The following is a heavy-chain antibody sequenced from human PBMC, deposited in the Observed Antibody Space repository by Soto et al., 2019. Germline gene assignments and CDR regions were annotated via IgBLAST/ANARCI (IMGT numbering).Heavy chain of an antibody. CDR2: IDPSDSYT. CDR3: AKDGGPAYCNSPGCSAEHFDY. J-gene: IGHJ4*02. D-gene: IGHD2-2*01. V-gene: IGHV5-10-1*01. Sequence: SCKGSGYSFTSYWISWVRQMPGKGLEWMGRIDPSDSYTNYSPSFQGHVTISADKSISTAYLQWSSLKASDTAMYYCAKDGGPAYCNSPGCSAEHFDYWGRGTQVTVSS. CDR1: GYSFTSYW.